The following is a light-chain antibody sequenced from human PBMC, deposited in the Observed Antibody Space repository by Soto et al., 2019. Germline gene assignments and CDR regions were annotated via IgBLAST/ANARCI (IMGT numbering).Light chain of an antibody. CDR2: GAS. CDR1: QSVSSN. V-gene: IGKV3D-15*01. CDR3: QQYDNWPPT. J-gene: IGKJ5*01. Sequence: EIVITHSSATLSLSPAERATLSCRASQSVSSNLAWYHQKPGQAPRLLIYGASTRATGIPARFSGSGSGTEFTLTINSLQSEDFVVYYCQQYDNWPPTFGQGTRLEIK.